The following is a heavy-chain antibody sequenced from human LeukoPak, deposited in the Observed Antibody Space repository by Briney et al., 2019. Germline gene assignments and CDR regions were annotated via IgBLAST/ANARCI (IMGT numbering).Heavy chain of an antibody. CDR1: GGSISSSSYY. CDR2: IYYSGST. V-gene: IGHV4-39*01. J-gene: IGHJ5*02. D-gene: IGHD6-19*01. CDR3: ARQRWLVHNWFDP. Sequence: PSETLSLTCTVSGGSISSSSYYWGWIRQPPGKGLEWIGSIYYSGSTYYNPSLKSQVTISVDTSKNQFSLKLSSVTAADTALYYCARQRWLVHNWFDPWGQGTLVTVSS.